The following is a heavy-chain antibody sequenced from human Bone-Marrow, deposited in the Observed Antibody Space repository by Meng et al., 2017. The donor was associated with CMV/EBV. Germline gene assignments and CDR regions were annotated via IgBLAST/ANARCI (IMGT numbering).Heavy chain of an antibody. D-gene: IGHD2-2*01. CDR2: IYSGGST. V-gene: IGHV3-53*05. CDR1: GFTVSSNY. CDR3: AKVGYCSSTSCYVGAFDI. J-gene: IGHJ3*02. Sequence: GGSLRLSCAASGFTVSSNYMSWVRQAPGKGLEWVSVIYSGGSTYYADSVKGRFTISRDNAKNSLYLQMNSLRAEDTALYYCAKVGYCSSTSCYVGAFDIWGQGTRVTVSS.